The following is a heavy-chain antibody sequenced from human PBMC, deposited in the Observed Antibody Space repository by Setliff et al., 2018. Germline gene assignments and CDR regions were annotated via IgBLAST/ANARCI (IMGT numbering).Heavy chain of an antibody. CDR2: ISGYNGHT. CDR1: GYNFVSYG. D-gene: IGHD3-3*01. V-gene: IGHV1-18*01. Sequence: ASVKVSCKASGYNFVSYGMSWVRQAPGQGLDWMGWISGYNGHTDYAQNLQDRVTMTIDTSTSTAYMEMRSLRSDDTAVYFCVRVPRLEWILPTFDLWGQGTLVTVS. J-gene: IGHJ4*02. CDR3: VRVPRLEWILPTFDL.